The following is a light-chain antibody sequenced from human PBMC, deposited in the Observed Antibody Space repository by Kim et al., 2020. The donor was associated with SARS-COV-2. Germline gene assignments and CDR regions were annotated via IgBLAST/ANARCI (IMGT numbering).Light chain of an antibody. Sequence: VALGQTVRITGQGDSLRSYYATWYQQKPGQAPILVIYGKNNRPSGIPDRFSGSSSGNTASLTITGTQAGDEADYYCNSRDTNDNVVFGGGTQLTVL. CDR2: GKN. CDR1: SLRSYY. V-gene: IGLV3-19*01. J-gene: IGLJ2*01. CDR3: NSRDTNDNVV.